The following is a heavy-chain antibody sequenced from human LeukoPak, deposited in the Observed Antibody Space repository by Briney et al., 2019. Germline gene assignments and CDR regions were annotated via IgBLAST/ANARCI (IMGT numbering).Heavy chain of an antibody. CDR3: AKVGDYYDSSGYSHFDY. CDR2: IRYDGSNK. D-gene: IGHD3-22*01. CDR1: GFTFSSYG. J-gene: IGHJ4*02. Sequence: GGSLRFSCAASGFTFSSYGMHWVRQTPGKGLEWVAFIRYDGSNKYYADSVKGRFTISGDNSKNTLYLQMNSLRAEDTAVYYCAKVGDYYDSSGYSHFDYWGQGTLVTVSS. V-gene: IGHV3-30*02.